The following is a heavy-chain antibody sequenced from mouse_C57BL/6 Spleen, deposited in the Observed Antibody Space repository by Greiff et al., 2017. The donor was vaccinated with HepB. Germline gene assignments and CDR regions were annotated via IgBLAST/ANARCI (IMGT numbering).Heavy chain of an antibody. CDR1: GFSFNTYA. CDR3: VLNYYGSYFDV. Sequence: EVHLVESGGGLVQPKGSLKLSCAASGFSFNTYAMNWVRQAPGKGLEWVARIRSKSNNYATYYADSVKARFTISRDDSESMLYLQMNNLKTEDTAMYYCVLNYYGSYFDVWGTGTTVTVSS. D-gene: IGHD1-1*01. V-gene: IGHV10-1*01. CDR2: IRSKSNNYAT. J-gene: IGHJ1*03.